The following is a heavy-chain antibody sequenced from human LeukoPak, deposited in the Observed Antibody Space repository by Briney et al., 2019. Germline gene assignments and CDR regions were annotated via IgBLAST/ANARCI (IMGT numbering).Heavy chain of an antibody. CDR3: ARDSRNPGIAQAVAGS. CDR2: INPNSGGT. J-gene: IGHJ5*02. V-gene: IGHV1-2*02. D-gene: IGHD6-19*01. CDR1: GYTFTGYY. Sequence: GASVKVSCKASGYTFTGYYMHWVRQAPGQGLEWMGGINPNSGGTDYAPKHPGRVTMTRDTSISTAYMALSRLRSDDTAVYSWARDSRNPGIAQAVAGSWGQGTLVTVSS.